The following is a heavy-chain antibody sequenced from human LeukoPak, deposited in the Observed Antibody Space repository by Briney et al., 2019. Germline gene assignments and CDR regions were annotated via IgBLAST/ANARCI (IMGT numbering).Heavy chain of an antibody. Sequence: GGSLRLSCAASGFTFSSYAMSWVRQAPGKGLEWVSAISGSGGSTYYADSVKGRFTISSDNSKNTVYLQMNSLRAEDTAVYYCAKEVVYETDYYYYYGMDVWGQGTTVTVSS. J-gene: IGHJ6*02. CDR1: GFTFSSYA. CDR2: ISGSGGST. D-gene: IGHD2-15*01. CDR3: AKEVVYETDYYYYYGMDV. V-gene: IGHV3-23*01.